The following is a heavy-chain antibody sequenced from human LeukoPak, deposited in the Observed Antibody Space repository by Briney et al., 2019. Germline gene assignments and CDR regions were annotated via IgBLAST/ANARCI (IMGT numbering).Heavy chain of an antibody. J-gene: IGHJ4*02. Sequence: SETLSLTCTVSGGSISSGDYYWSWIRQPPGKGLEWIGYIYYSGSTYYNPSLKSRVTISVDTSKNQFSLKLSSVTAADTAVYYCARDPGATTYSDGCFDYWGQGTLVTVSS. CDR2: IYYSGST. V-gene: IGHV4-30-4*01. D-gene: IGHD5-18*01. CDR3: ARDPGATTYSDGCFDY. CDR1: GGSISSGDYY.